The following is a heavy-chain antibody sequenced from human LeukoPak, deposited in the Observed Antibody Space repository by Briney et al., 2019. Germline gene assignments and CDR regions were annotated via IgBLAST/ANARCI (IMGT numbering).Heavy chain of an antibody. Sequence: GGSLRLSCADSGFTFTNYVVSWVRQAPGKGLEWVSGITGTGGSTFHANSVKGRFTISRNNSKNTLYLQMDSLRAEDTAVYYCAKDQTPVDKGSWGFYYWGERVLVTVAS. D-gene: IGHD3-10*01. CDR1: GFTFTNYV. CDR2: ITGTGGST. J-gene: IGHJ4*02. V-gene: IGHV3-23*01. CDR3: AKDQTPVDKGSWGFYY.